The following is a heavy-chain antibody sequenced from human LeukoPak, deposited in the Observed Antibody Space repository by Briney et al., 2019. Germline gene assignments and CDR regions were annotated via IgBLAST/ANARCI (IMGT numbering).Heavy chain of an antibody. CDR3: AREASYTNGLDFDY. Sequence: PGGSLRLSCAASGFTFSSYWMHWVRQAPGKGLVWVSRINADGRTTAYADSVKGRFTISRDNAKNTVYLQMNSLRAEDTAVYYCAREASYTNGLDFDYWGQGTLVTVSS. D-gene: IGHD2-8*01. CDR1: GFTFSSYW. J-gene: IGHJ4*02. V-gene: IGHV3-74*01. CDR2: INADGRTT.